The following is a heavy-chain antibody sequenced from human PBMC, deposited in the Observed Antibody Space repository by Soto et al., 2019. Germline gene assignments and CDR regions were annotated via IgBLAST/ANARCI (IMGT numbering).Heavy chain of an antibody. CDR3: ARVQQLVAYY. Sequence: QVQLVQSGAEVKKPGASVKVSCKASGYTFTGYYMHWVRQAPGQGLEWMGWINPNSGGTNYAKNFQGRVTMTRDTSISTAYMELSRLRYDDTAVYYCARVQQLVAYYCGQGTLVTVSS. CDR2: INPNSGGT. V-gene: IGHV1-2*02. D-gene: IGHD6-13*01. CDR1: GYTFTGYY. J-gene: IGHJ4*02.